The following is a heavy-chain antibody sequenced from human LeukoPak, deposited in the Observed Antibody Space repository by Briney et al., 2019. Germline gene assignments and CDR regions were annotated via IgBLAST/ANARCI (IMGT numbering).Heavy chain of an antibody. CDR3: ARSWGPVGFDY. CDR2: INIDGRST. J-gene: IGHJ4*02. Sequence: GGSLRLSCAASGSTFSSYWMHWVRQVPGKGLVWVSRINIDGRSTTYADSVKGRFTISRDNSKNTLYLQMNSLRAEDTAVYYCARSWGPVGFDYWGQGTLVTVS. CDR1: GSTFSSYW. V-gene: IGHV3-74*03. D-gene: IGHD1-26*01.